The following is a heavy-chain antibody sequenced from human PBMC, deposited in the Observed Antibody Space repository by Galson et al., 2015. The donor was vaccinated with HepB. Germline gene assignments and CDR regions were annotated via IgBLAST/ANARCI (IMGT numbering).Heavy chain of an antibody. V-gene: IGHV3-30*18. CDR1: GFTFSSYG. Sequence: SLRLSCAASGFTFSSYGMHWVRQAPGKGLEWVSVISYDGSNKYYADSVKGRFTISRDNSKNTLYLQMNSLRAEDTAVYYCAKLEGYCCGGRCYDYYYYYMDFWGQGTTVTVSS. CDR3: AKLEGYCCGGRCYDYYYYYMDF. D-gene: IGHD2-15*01. J-gene: IGHJ6*03. CDR2: ISYDGSNK.